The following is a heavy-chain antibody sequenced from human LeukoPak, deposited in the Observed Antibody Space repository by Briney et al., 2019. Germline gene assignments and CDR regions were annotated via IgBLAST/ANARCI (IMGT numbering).Heavy chain of an antibody. CDR3: AKVKGGTGDFDY. V-gene: IGHV3-23*01. CDR1: GFTFSSYA. D-gene: IGHD3-10*01. CDR2: ISGSGGST. Sequence: SGGSLRLSCAASGFTFSSYAMSWVRQAPGKGLEWVSAISGSGGSTYYADSVKGRFTISRDNSKNTLYLQMNSLRAEDTAVYYCAKVKGGTGDFDYWGQGTLVTVSS. J-gene: IGHJ4*02.